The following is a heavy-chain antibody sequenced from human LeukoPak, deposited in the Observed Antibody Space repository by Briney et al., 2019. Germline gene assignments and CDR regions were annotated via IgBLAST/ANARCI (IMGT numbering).Heavy chain of an antibody. CDR1: GGSISSSSYY. CDR3: ARRVVREGNWFDS. D-gene: IGHD3-10*01. Sequence: SETLSLTCTVSGGSISSSSYYWGWVRQPPGKGLEWIGSIYYSGSTYYNPSLKSRVTISVDTSKNQFSLKLSSVTAADTAVYYCARRVVREGNWFDSWGQGTLVTVSS. V-gene: IGHV4-39*01. CDR2: IYYSGST. J-gene: IGHJ5*01.